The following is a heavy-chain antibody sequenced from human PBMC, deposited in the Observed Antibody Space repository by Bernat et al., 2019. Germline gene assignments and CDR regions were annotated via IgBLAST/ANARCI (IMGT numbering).Heavy chain of an antibody. D-gene: IGHD2-2*03. CDR1: GFTFSGSA. CDR2: IRSKANSYAT. CDR3: TRLDIVVVPAGVEDY. Sequence: EVQLVESGGGLVQPGGSLKLSCAASGFTFSGSAMHWVRQASGKGLEWVGRIRSKANSYATAYAASVKGRFTISRDDSKNTAYLQMNSLKTEDTAVYYCTRLDIVVVPAGVEDYWGRGTLVTVSS. J-gene: IGHJ4*02. V-gene: IGHV3-73*02.